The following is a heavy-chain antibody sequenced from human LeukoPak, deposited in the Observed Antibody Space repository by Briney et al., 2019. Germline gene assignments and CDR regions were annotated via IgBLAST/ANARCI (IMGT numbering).Heavy chain of an antibody. J-gene: IGHJ4*02. Sequence: SETLSLTCTVSGGSISSYYWSWIRQPPGKGLEWIGHIYYSGSTNYNPSLKSRVTILVDTSKNQFSLKLSSVTAADTAVYYCARGNYYDSSGYAPFDYGGQGTLVTVSS. CDR1: GGSISSYY. CDR3: ARGNYYDSSGYAPFDY. D-gene: IGHD3-22*01. V-gene: IGHV4-59*01. CDR2: IYYSGST.